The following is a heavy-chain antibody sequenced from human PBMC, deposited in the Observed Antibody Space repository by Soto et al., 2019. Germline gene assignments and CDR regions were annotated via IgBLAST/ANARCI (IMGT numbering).Heavy chain of an antibody. CDR3: AKQLVVVAASHYYYYGMDV. Sequence: PGESLKISCKGSGYSFTSYWISWVRQMPGKGLEWMGRIDPSDSYTNYSPSFQGHVTISADKSISTAYLQWSSLKASDTAMYYCAKQLVVVAASHYYYYGMDVCGQGTTVTVSS. CDR2: IDPSDSYT. D-gene: IGHD2-15*01. J-gene: IGHJ6*02. V-gene: IGHV5-10-1*01. CDR1: GYSFTSYW.